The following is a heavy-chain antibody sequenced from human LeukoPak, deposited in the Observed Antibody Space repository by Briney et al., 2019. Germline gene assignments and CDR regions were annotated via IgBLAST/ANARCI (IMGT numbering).Heavy chain of an antibody. V-gene: IGHV3-66*01. J-gene: IGHJ4*02. Sequence: GGSLRLSCAPSGFTVSSNYMSWVRQAPGKGREWVSTNYSDGSTYYADSVKGRFTFSRDNSKNTLYLQMKSLRVEDTAVYYCARSTRGYSYILDYWGQGTLVTVSS. CDR2: NYSDGST. CDR1: GFTVSSNY. CDR3: ARSTRGYSYILDY. D-gene: IGHD5-18*01.